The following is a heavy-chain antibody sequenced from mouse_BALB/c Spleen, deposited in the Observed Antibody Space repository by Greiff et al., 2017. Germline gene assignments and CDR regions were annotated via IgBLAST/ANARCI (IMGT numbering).Heavy chain of an antibody. Sequence: EVKLVESGAELVKPGASVKLSCTASGFNIKDTYMHWVKQRPEQGLEWIGRIDPANGNTKYDPKFQGKATITADTSSNTAYLQLSSLTSEDTAVYYCARGPFAYWGQGTLVTVSA. CDR3: ARGPFAY. CDR2: IDPANGNT. CDR1: GFNIKDTY. V-gene: IGHV14-3*02. J-gene: IGHJ3*01.